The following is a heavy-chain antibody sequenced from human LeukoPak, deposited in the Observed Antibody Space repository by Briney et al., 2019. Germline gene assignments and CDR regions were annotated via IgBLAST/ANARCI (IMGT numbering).Heavy chain of an antibody. CDR2: ISSNGGNT. CDR3: VKGIYYDILTGANWFDP. Sequence: PGGSLRLSCSASGFTFSTYAMHWVRQAPGKGLEHVSAISSNGGNTYYADSVKGRFTISRDNSKNTLYLQMSSVRAEDTAVYYCVKGIYYDILTGANWFDPWGQGTLVTVSS. CDR1: GFTFSTYA. J-gene: IGHJ5*02. D-gene: IGHD3-9*01. V-gene: IGHV3-64D*06.